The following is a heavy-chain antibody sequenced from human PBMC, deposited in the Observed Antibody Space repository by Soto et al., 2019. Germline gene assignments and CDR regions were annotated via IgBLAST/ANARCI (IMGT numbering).Heavy chain of an antibody. D-gene: IGHD1-26*01. Sequence: PSETLSLTCAVYGGSFSGYYWSWIRQPPGKGLEWIGEINHSGSTNYNPSLKSRVTISVDTSKNQFSLKLSSVTAADTAVYYCARGIRGWHWGATKGYGMDAWAQGTTVTVSS. J-gene: IGHJ6*02. CDR2: INHSGST. V-gene: IGHV4-34*01. CDR3: ARGIRGWHWGATKGYGMDA. CDR1: GGSFSGYY.